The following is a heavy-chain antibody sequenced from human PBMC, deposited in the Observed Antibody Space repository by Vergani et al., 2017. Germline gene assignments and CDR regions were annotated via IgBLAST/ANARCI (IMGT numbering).Heavy chain of an antibody. Sequence: EVQLLESGGGLVQPGGSLRLSCAASGFSFRNAWMNWVRRTPGKGLEWVGRIKSTFDRGTTDYAAAVKGRFTISRDDSKNTLFLQMNGLKTEDIGVYYCTTDPRYCGDGSCXWLRDHHYYGMDVWGQGTTVTVSS. D-gene: IGHD2-21*01. CDR2: IKSTFDRGTT. CDR1: GFSFRNAW. J-gene: IGHJ6*02. V-gene: IGHV3-15*07. CDR3: TTDPRYCGDGSCXWLRDHHYYGMDV.